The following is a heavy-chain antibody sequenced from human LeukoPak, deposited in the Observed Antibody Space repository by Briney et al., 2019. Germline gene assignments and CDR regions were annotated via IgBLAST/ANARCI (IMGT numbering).Heavy chain of an antibody. V-gene: IGHV3-30*18. CDR1: GFSFSTYG. Sequence: GGSLRLSCAASGFSFSTYGMHWLRQAPGKGLEWVGVISFDSKNRFYGDSVKGRFIISRDNSKNTLSLEMSSLRPEDSAVYYCAKDYSIVGASAFDYWGQGTPVTVSS. CDR3: AKDYSIVGASAFDY. D-gene: IGHD1-26*01. J-gene: IGHJ4*02. CDR2: ISFDSKNR.